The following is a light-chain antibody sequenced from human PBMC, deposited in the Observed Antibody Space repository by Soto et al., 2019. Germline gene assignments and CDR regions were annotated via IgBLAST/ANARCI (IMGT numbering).Light chain of an antibody. V-gene: IGKV1-5*03. CDR1: QSISSS. J-gene: IGKJ1*01. CDR3: QQYNSSSRT. CDR2: RAS. Sequence: DIQMTQSPSTLSASVGDRVTLTCRASQSISSSLAWYQQKPGKAPNLLIYRASSLESGVPSRFSGSGSGTEFTLTITSLQPDDFATFYCQQYNSSSRTFGQGTKVDNK.